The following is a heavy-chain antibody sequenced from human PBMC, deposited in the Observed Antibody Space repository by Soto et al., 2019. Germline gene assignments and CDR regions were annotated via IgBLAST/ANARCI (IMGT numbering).Heavy chain of an antibody. D-gene: IGHD1-26*01. V-gene: IGHV3-33*01. CDR2: IWYDGNNQ. J-gene: IGHJ3*01. CDR1: GLTFSNFG. Sequence: QVQLVESGGGVVQPGKSLRLSCVASGLTFSNFGMNWVRHAPGKGLEWVAVIWYDGNNQYYADSVKGRFTISRDNSKNTVYLLINSRRAEDTAVYYCASPALNGSFTSGNWAFDVWGQGTMVPVSS. CDR3: ASPALNGSFTSGNWAFDV.